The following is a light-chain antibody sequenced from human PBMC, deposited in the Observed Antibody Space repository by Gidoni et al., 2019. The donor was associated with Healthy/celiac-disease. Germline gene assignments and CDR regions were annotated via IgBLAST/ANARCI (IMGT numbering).Light chain of an antibody. CDR2: AAS. J-gene: IGKJ2*01. CDR3: QQSYSTPYT. Sequence: DIQMTQSPSSLSASVGDRVTITCRASQSISSYLNWYQQKPGKAPKPLIYAASSLPSGVPSRFSGSGSETDFTITISSLQPEDFATYYCQQSYSTPYTFGQGTKLEIK. CDR1: QSISSY. V-gene: IGKV1-39*01.